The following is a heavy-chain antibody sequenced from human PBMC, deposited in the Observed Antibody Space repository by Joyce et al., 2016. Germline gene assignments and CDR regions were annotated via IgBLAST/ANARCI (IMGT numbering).Heavy chain of an antibody. D-gene: IGHD5-18*01. J-gene: IGHJ4*02. CDR1: GFTVSSNY. Sequence: EVQLVETGGGLIQPGGSLRLSCAASGFTVSSNYMSWVRQAPGKGRECVSIIYRGGSTYYADSVKGRFTISRDNSKNALYLQMSSLRAEDTTVYYCAREVHGYSYGTWCQGTLVTVSS. V-gene: IGHV3-53*02. CDR3: AREVHGYSYGT. CDR2: IYRGGST.